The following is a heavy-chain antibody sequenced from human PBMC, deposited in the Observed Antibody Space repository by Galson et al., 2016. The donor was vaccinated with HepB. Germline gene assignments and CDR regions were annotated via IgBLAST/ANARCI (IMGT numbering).Heavy chain of an antibody. Sequence: SLRLSCAASGFSLSDYYLSWIRQAPGKGLEWVSTIGRSDNTVYYADSVKGRFTISRDNAKNSFYLQMNSLRAENTAVYYCARDLVAGAGIPFDSWGQGTLVSVSS. CDR2: IGRSDNTV. CDR1: GFSLSDYY. CDR3: ARDLVAGAGIPFDS. J-gene: IGHJ4*02. V-gene: IGHV3-11*01. D-gene: IGHD6-19*01.